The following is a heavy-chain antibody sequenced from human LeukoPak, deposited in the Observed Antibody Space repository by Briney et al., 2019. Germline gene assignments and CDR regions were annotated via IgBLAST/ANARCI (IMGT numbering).Heavy chain of an antibody. CDR1: GFTFSSYS. D-gene: IGHD6-13*01. Sequence: GGSLRLSCAASGFTFSSYSMNWVRQAPGKGLEWVSSISSNSNYIYYADSLKGRFTVSRDNAKNSLYLQVNSLRAEDTAVYYCARHIAAAAYFDYWGQGTLVTVSS. V-gene: IGHV3-21*01. CDR2: ISSNSNYI. CDR3: ARHIAAAAYFDY. J-gene: IGHJ4*02.